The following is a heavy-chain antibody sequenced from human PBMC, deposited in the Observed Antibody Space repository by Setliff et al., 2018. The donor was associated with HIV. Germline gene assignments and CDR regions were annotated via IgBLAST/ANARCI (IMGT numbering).Heavy chain of an antibody. CDR2: IYYSGST. Sequence: PSETLSLTCTVSGGSISSYYWSWIRQPPGKGLEWIGYIYYSGSTNYNASLQSRVTISVDTSKNQFSLKLSSVTAADTAVYYCARDYSGWYYFDCWGQGTLVTVSS. D-gene: IGHD6-19*01. CDR1: GGSISSYY. J-gene: IGHJ4*02. V-gene: IGHV4-59*12. CDR3: ARDYSGWYYFDC.